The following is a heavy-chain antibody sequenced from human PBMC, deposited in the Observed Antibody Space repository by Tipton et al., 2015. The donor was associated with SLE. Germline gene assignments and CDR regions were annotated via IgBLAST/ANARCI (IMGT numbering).Heavy chain of an antibody. CDR3: ARVPLTGAYNYYYDHMDV. CDR1: GGSFSGYF. CDR2: INHSGTT. V-gene: IGHV4-34*01. J-gene: IGHJ6*03. D-gene: IGHD7-27*01. Sequence: KPSETLSLTCAVYGGSFSGYFWSWIRQLPDKGLEWIGEINHSGTTNCNPSLKSRVTISVDTSKNQFSLKLSSATASDTAVYYCARVPLTGAYNYYYDHMDVWGRGTTVTVSS.